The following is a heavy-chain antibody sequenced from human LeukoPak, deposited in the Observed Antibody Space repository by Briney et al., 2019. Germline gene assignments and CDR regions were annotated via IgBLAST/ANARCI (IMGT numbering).Heavy chain of an antibody. J-gene: IGHJ3*02. Sequence: LTGGSRRLSCVASGFTFSDYWMSWVRQAPGKELEWVANIKQDGSEKYYVDSVKGRFTISRDNSKNTLFLEMNSLRAEDTAVYYCAKALTSGWYLDAFNIWGQGTMVTVSS. V-gene: IGHV3-7*01. CDR2: IKQDGSEK. CDR1: GFTFSDYW. D-gene: IGHD6-19*01. CDR3: AKALTSGWYLDAFNI.